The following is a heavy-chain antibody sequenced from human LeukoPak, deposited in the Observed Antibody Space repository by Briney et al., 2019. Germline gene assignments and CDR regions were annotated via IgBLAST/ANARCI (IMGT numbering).Heavy chain of an antibody. CDR2: IYYSGST. J-gene: IGHJ5*02. Sequence: SETLSLTCTVSGGSISSSSYYWGWIRQPPGKGLEWIGSIYYSGSTYYNPSLKSRVTISVDTSKNQFSLKLSSVTAADTAVYYCARDTLTIFGVVTHDNWFDPWGQGTLVTVSS. D-gene: IGHD3-3*01. V-gene: IGHV4-39*07. CDR3: ARDTLTIFGVVTHDNWFDP. CDR1: GGSISSSSYY.